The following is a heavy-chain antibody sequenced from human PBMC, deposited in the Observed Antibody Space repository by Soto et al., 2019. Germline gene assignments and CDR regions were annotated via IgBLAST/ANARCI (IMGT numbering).Heavy chain of an antibody. CDR2: ISGSGGST. CDR3: AKDSSHRLECFHIGYQFDY. D-gene: IGHD3-3*01. V-gene: IGHV3-23*01. Sequence: GGSLRLSCAASGFTFSSYAMSWVRQAPGKGLEWVSAISGSGGSTYYADSVKGRFTISRDNSKNTLYLQMNSLRAEDTAVYYCAKDSSHRLECFHIGYQFDYWGQGTLVTVSS. CDR1: GFTFSSYA. J-gene: IGHJ4*02.